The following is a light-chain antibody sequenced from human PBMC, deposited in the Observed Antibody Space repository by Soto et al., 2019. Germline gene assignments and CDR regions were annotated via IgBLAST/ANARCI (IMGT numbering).Light chain of an antibody. CDR3: EQYNNWPPWP. V-gene: IGKV3-15*01. CDR2: GAS. J-gene: IGKJ1*01. Sequence: EIVMTQSPATLSVSPGERVTLSCRASQSVSIDLAWYQQKPGQAPRLLIYGASTRATGIPARFSGSGSGTEFSLTISSLQSEDFAVYYCEQYNNWPPWPFGQGTKVEIK. CDR1: QSVSID.